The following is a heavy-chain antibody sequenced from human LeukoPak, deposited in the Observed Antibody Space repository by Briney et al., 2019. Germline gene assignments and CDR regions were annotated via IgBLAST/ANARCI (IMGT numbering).Heavy chain of an antibody. D-gene: IGHD5-12*01. J-gene: IGHJ4*02. CDR1: GGSISSYY. CDR2: IYYSGST. Sequence: SETLSLTCTVSGGSISSYYWSWTRQRPGKGLEWIGYIYYSGSTNYNPSLKSRVTISVDTSKNQFSLKLSSVTAADTAVYYCASGWLFFDYWGQGTLVTVSS. V-gene: IGHV4-59*01. CDR3: ASGWLFFDY.